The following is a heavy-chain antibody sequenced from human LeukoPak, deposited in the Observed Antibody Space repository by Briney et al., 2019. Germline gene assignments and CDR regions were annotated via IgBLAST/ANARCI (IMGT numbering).Heavy chain of an antibody. D-gene: IGHD6-19*01. Sequence: GESLKIFCKGSGYSFTSYWIGWVRQMPGKGLEWMGIIYPGDSGTRYSPSFQGQVTISADKSISTAYLQWSSLKASDTAMYYCARHLTYASAWYCPDYWGQGTLVTVSS. V-gene: IGHV5-51*01. CDR2: IYPGDSGT. CDR3: ARHLTYASAWYCPDY. J-gene: IGHJ4*02. CDR1: GYSFTSYW.